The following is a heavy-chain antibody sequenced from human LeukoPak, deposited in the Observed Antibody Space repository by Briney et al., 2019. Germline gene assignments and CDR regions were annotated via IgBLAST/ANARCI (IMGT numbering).Heavy chain of an antibody. V-gene: IGHV3-23*01. J-gene: IGHJ4*02. CDR3: AKDEGFAYSSGWYRLFDY. CDR2: ISGFCVII. D-gene: IGHD6-19*01. CDR1: GFTLRSYA. Sequence: GGSLRLSCAAPGFTLRSYAMSWVRQAPGKGLEWVSDISGFCVIIFSSAPFTGRFPISRDNSNNPLYLQMNSLRAEDTAVYYCAKDEGFAYSSGWYRLFDYWGQGTLVTVSS.